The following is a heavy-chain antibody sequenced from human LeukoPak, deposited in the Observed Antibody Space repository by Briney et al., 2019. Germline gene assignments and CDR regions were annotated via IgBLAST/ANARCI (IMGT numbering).Heavy chain of an antibody. CDR3: ARVGSTCDH. J-gene: IGHJ4*02. D-gene: IGHD2-15*01. CDR2: IKKDGSEQ. V-gene: IGHV3-7*05. Sequence: PGGSLRLSCAASGFSFSTYWMSWVRQAPGKGLEWVANIKKDGSEQYYVDSVKGRFTISRGNAKSSLYLQMNSLTAEDTAVYYCARVGSTCDHWGQGTLVTVSS. CDR1: GFSFSTYW.